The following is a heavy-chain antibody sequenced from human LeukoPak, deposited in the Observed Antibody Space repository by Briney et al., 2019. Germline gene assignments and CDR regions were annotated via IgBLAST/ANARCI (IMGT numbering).Heavy chain of an antibody. CDR3: ASGPYPAAGTDHQFDY. V-gene: IGHV4-59*01. J-gene: IGHJ4*02. D-gene: IGHD6-13*01. CDR1: GASISSYY. Sequence: PSETLSLTCSVPGASISSYYWSWIRQPPGKGLEWIGYIFYRGATHYNPVLKSRVTISVDTSKNQFSLRLTSVTAADTAVYYCASGPYPAAGTDHQFDYWGQGILVTVFS. CDR2: IFYRGAT.